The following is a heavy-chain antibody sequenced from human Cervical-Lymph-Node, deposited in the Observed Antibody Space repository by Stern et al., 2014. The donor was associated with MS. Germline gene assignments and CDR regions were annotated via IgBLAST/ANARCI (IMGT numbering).Heavy chain of an antibody. CDR1: GYTLSAIS. CDR2: FDPEHGET. CDR3: ATQRGRVTYYYGMDV. D-gene: IGHD2-21*02. V-gene: IGHV1-24*01. J-gene: IGHJ6*02. Sequence: QVQLVESGAEVKKPAASVKVSCTVSGYTLSAISMTWVRQAPGKGLEWMGGFDPEHGETRYAQKFQGRVTMAENRSTDTAYMERSSLRSEDSAVYYCATQRGRVTYYYGMDVWGQGTTVTVSS.